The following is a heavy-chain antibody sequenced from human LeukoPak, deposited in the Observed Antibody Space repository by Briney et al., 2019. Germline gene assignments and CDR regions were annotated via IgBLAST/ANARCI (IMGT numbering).Heavy chain of an antibody. CDR2: ISSSSSTI. CDR1: GFTFSSYS. V-gene: IGHV3-48*01. Sequence: GGSLRLSCAASGFTFSSYSMNWVRQAPGKGLEWVSYISSSSSTIYYADSVKGRFTISRDNAKNSLHLQMNSLRAEDTAVYYCARVVGYKYYYYMDVWGKGTTVTISS. J-gene: IGHJ6*03. D-gene: IGHD5-24*01. CDR3: ARVVGYKYYYYMDV.